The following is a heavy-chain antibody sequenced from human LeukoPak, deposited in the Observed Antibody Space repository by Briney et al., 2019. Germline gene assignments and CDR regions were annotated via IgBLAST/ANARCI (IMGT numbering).Heavy chain of an antibody. D-gene: IGHD5-12*01. CDR2: IKQDGSEK. J-gene: IGHJ4*02. CDR3: ARDSGYGFDY. Sequence: GGSLRLSCAASEFTFSNYWMSWVRQAPGKGLEWVANIKQDGSEKYYVDSVKGRFTISRDNAKNSLYLQMNSLRAEDTAVYYCARDSGYGFDYWGQGTLVTVSS. CDR1: EFTFSNYW. V-gene: IGHV3-7*01.